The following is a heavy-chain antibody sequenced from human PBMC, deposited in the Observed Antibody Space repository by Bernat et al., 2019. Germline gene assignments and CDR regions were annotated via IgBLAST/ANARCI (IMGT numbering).Heavy chain of an antibody. V-gene: IGHV3-33*01. D-gene: IGHD3-22*01. CDR3: AREGDYYDSSGYYY. Sequence: QVQLVESGGGVVQPGRSLRLSCAASGFTFSSYGMHWVRQAPGKGLVWVAVIWYDGSNKYYADSVKGRFTISRDNSKNTLYLQMNSLRAEDTAVYYCAREGDYYDSSGYYYWGQGTLVTVSS. CDR2: IWYDGSNK. J-gene: IGHJ4*02. CDR1: GFTFSSYG.